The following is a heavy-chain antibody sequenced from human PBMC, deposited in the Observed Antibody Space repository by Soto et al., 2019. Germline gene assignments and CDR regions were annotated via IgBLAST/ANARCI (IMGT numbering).Heavy chain of an antibody. J-gene: IGHJ4*02. Sequence: EVQLVESGGGLVQPGRSLRRSCAASGFTFDDYAMHWVRQAPGNGLEWVSGISWNSGSIVYADSLKGRFTISRDNAKNSLYLQMNSLRAEDTALYYCAKDACGGDCYLDYWGQGILVTVSS. CDR3: AKDACGGDCYLDY. V-gene: IGHV3-9*01. CDR1: GFTFDDYA. CDR2: ISWNSGSI. D-gene: IGHD2-21*02.